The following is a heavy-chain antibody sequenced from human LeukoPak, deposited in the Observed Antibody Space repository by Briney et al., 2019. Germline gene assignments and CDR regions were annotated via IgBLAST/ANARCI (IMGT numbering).Heavy chain of an antibody. D-gene: IGHD3-3*01. V-gene: IGHV3-48*01. CDR3: AEVPGFWNA. CDR2: ISSSGTTI. J-gene: IGHJ5*02. Sequence: GGSLRLSCAASGFTFSSYSMNWVRQAPGKGLEWVSYISSSGTTIHYADSVKGRFTISRDNVKNSLYLQMNSLRAEDTAVYYCAEVPGFWNAWGQGTLVTVSS. CDR1: GFTFSSYS.